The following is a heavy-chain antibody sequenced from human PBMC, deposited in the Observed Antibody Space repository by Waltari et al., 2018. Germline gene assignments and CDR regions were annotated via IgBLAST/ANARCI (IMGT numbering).Heavy chain of an antibody. V-gene: IGHV3-23*01. J-gene: IGHJ3*02. Sequence: EVQLLESGGGLVQPGGSLRLSCAASGFTFSSYAMSWVRQAPGKGLEWVSAISGSGGSTYYADAVKGRFTISRDNSKNTLYLQMNSLRAEDTAVYYCAKGSSGDSSSEGAFDIWGQGTMVTVSS. D-gene: IGHD6-6*01. CDR3: AKGSSGDSSSEGAFDI. CDR2: ISGSGGST. CDR1: GFTFSSYA.